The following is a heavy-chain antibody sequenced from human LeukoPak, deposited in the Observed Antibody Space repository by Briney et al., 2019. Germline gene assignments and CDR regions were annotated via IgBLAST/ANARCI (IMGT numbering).Heavy chain of an antibody. CDR2: IYYTGST. J-gene: IGHJ4*02. CDR3: ARRGGSGRAFDY. D-gene: IGHD1-26*01. V-gene: IGHV4-39*01. Sequence: PSQTLSLTCTVSGGSISSGGYYWGWIRQPPGKGLEWIGSIYYTGSTYDNPSLKSRVTISVDTSKNQFSLKLSSVTAADTAVYYCARRGGSGRAFDYWGQGTLVTVSS. CDR1: GGSISSGGYY.